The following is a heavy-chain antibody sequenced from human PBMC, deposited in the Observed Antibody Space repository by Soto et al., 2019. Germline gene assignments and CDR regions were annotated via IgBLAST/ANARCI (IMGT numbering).Heavy chain of an antibody. CDR1: GYTFTSYD. J-gene: IGHJ4*02. CDR3: ARGGVFFFDAPTNPFDY. D-gene: IGHD3-10*01. Sequence: QVQLVQSGAEVKKPGASVKVSCKASGYTFTSYDINWVRQATGQGLEWMGWMNPNSGNTGYAQKFQGRVTMTRNTTISNGHMELSSLRSEDTAVYYCARGGVFFFDAPTNPFDYWGQGTLVTVSS. CDR2: MNPNSGNT. V-gene: IGHV1-8*01.